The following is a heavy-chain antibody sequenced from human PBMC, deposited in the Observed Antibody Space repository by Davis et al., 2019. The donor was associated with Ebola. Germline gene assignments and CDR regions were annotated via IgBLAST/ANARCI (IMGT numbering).Heavy chain of an antibody. V-gene: IGHV4-4*02. CDR3: ARQDSCSGGSCFLYYYYGMDV. CDR1: GGSISSSNW. J-gene: IGHJ6*04. D-gene: IGHD2-15*01. Sequence: MPSETLSLTCAVSGGSISSSNWWSWVRQPPGKGLEWIGEIYHSGSTNYNPSLKSRVTISVDKSKNQFSLKLSSVTAADTAVYYCARQDSCSGGSCFLYYYYGMDVWGKGTTVTVSS. CDR2: IYHSGST.